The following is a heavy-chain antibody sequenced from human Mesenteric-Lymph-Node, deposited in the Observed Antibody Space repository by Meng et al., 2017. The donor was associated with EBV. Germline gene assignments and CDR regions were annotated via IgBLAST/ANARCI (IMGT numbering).Heavy chain of an antibody. D-gene: IGHD3-16*01. CDR3: ARGSHYTWDV. CDR2: IFHAGNT. J-gene: IGHJ4*02. V-gene: IGHV4-39*07. Sequence: PPLQGPGPGLVKPSEARSLTCSVSGGSISTSGYYWGWIRPPPGKGLEWIGEIFHAGNTNYNPSLKSQVTMSVDTSKNQFSLNLSSVTAADSAVYYCARGSHYTWDVWGQGTLVTVSS. CDR1: GGSISTSGYY.